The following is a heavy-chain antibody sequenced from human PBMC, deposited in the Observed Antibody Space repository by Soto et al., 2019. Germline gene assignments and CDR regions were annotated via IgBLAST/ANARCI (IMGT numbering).Heavy chain of an antibody. V-gene: IGHV5-51*01. D-gene: IGHD2-2*01. CDR1: GYDFNTNW. CDR3: ARLPGDCNKTSCYYADS. CDR2: MYPGDSDT. J-gene: IGHJ4*01. Sequence: PGHSLKISCRGSGYDFNTNWVGWVRQLPGKGLEWVGIMYPGDSDTRYNPSLQGHVTLSADVTVSTAFLQWRSLKTSDTGMYFCARLPGDCNKTSCYYADSWGQGTQFTVSS.